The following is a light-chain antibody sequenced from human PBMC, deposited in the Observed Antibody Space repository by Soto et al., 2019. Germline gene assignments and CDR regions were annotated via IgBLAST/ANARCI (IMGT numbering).Light chain of an antibody. Sequence: QSVLTQPPSASATPGQRVTISCSGSSSNIGSNTVNWYQQLPGTAPKLLMYSNNQRPSGVPDRFSGSKSGTSASLAISGLQSEDEADYYCAAWDDSLNGFYVFGTGTKVTVL. CDR3: AAWDDSLNGFYV. V-gene: IGLV1-44*01. CDR2: SNN. CDR1: SSNIGSNT. J-gene: IGLJ1*01.